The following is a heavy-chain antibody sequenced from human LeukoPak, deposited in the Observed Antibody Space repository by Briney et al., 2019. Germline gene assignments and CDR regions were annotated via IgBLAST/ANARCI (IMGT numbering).Heavy chain of an antibody. CDR3: ASRQPRTYYYDSSGYPEDYYGMDV. J-gene: IGHJ6*02. CDR1: GFTFSSYG. CDR2: IWYDGSNK. D-gene: IGHD3-22*01. Sequence: GGSLRLSCAASGFTFSSYGMHWVRQAPGKGLEWVAVIWYDGSNKYYADSVKGRFTISRDNSKNTLYLQMNSLRAEDTAVYYCASRQPRTYYYDSSGYPEDYYGMDVWGQGTTVTVSS. V-gene: IGHV3-33*01.